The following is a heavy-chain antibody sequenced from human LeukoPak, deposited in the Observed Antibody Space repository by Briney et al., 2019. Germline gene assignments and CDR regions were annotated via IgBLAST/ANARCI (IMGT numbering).Heavy chain of an antibody. CDR3: ARRRDRYSSSWYYFDY. V-gene: IGHV4-39*07. CDR2: IYYSGST. CDR1: GGSISSSSYY. D-gene: IGHD6-13*01. Sequence: PSETLSLTCTVSGGSISSSSYYWGWIRQPPGKGLEWIGSIYYSGSTYYNPSLKSRVTISVDTSKNQFSLKLSSVTAADTAVYYCARRRDRYSSSWYYFDYWGQGTLVTVSS. J-gene: IGHJ4*02.